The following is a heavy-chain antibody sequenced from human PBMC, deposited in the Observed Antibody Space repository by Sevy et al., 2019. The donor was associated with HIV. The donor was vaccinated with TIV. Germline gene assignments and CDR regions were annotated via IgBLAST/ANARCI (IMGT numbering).Heavy chain of an antibody. V-gene: IGHV1-18*01. CDR3: ARDKLRFLESLGSYYYYGMDV. J-gene: IGHJ6*02. Sequence: ASVKVSCKASGYTFTSYGISWVRQAPGQGLEWMGWISAYNGNTNYAQKLQGRVTMTTDTSTSTAYMELRSLRPDDTAVYYCARDKLRFLESLGSYYYYGMDVWGQGTTVTVSS. CDR2: ISAYNGNT. CDR1: GYTFTSYG. D-gene: IGHD3-3*01.